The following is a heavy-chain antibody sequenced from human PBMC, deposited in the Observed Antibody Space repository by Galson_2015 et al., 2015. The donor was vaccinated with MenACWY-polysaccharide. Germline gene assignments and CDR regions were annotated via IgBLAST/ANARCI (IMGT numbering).Heavy chain of an antibody. Sequence: SLRLSCAASGFTFSSYSMNWVRQAPGKGLQWVSYIGSTSSNIYYADSVKGRFTISRDNAKNSLSLQMNSLRAEDTAVYYCAREATGGLDHWGQGTLVTVSS. J-gene: IGHJ4*02. V-gene: IGHV3-48*01. CDR1: GFTFSSYS. CDR3: AREATGGLDH. CDR2: IGSTSSNI. D-gene: IGHD5-12*01.